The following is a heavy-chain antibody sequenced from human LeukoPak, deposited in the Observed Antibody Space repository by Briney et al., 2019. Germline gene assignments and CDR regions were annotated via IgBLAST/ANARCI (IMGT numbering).Heavy chain of an antibody. J-gene: IGHJ4*02. D-gene: IGHD1-26*01. V-gene: IGHV3-30-3*01. Sequence: GGSLRPSCAASGFTFSTYSMHWVRQAPGKGLEWVAVLSYDGSNKYFADSVKGRFTISRDSSKNTLYLQMNSLRAEDTAVYYCARVLSEWEPPFDYWGQGTLVTVSS. CDR3: ARVLSEWEPPFDY. CDR1: GFTFSTYS. CDR2: LSYDGSNK.